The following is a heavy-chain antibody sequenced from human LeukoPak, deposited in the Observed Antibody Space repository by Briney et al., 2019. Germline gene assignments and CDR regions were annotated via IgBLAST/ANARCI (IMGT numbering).Heavy chain of an antibody. V-gene: IGHV3-74*01. CDR2: INSDGTST. CDR1: GVTLSSYW. Sequence: GGSLRLSCAASGVTLSSYWMHWVRQAPGKGLVWVSRINSDGTSTTYADPVKGRFTISRATAKNSLYLQMNSLRAEDTAVYYCVAARADFDYWGQGTLVTVSS. J-gene: IGHJ4*02. CDR3: VAARADFDY. D-gene: IGHD2-15*01.